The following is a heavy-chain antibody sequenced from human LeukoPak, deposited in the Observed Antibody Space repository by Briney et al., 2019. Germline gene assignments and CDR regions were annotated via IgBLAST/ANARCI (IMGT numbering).Heavy chain of an antibody. CDR3: ARGGGRSFGNLDY. V-gene: IGHV3-33*01. CDR1: GFTFSSYG. J-gene: IGHJ4*02. CDR2: IWYDGSHQ. D-gene: IGHD5-18*01. Sequence: PGGSLRLSCAASGFTFSSYGMHWVRQAPGKGLDWVAVIWYDGSHQYYADSVKGRFTISRDNSKNTLYLQMNSLRVEDTAVYYCARGGGRSFGNLDYWGQGTLVTVSS.